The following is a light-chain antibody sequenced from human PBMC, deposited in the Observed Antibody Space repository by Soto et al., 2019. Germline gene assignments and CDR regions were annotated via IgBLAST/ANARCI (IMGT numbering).Light chain of an antibody. CDR1: SSNIGSNY. Sequence: QSVLTQPPSASGTPGQRVTNSCSGSSSNIGSNYVYWYQQLPGTAPKLLIYRNNQRPSGVPDRFSGSKSGTSASLAISGLRSEDEADYYCAAWDDSLSGYVFGTGTKVTVL. V-gene: IGLV1-47*01. CDR3: AAWDDSLSGYV. J-gene: IGLJ1*01. CDR2: RNN.